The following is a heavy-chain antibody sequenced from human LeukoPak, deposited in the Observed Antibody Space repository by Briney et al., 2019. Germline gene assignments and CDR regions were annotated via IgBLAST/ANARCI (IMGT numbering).Heavy chain of an antibody. CDR2: ISDSAAGA. CDR1: GFTFRNYA. Sequence: GGSLRLSCAASGFTFRNYAMSWVRQAPEKGLEWVSAISDSAAGAYYADSVKGRFTISRDNAKNSLYLQMNSLRAEDTAVYYCARDQNYDILTGYPDYWGQGTLVTVSS. J-gene: IGHJ4*02. V-gene: IGHV3-23*01. D-gene: IGHD3-9*01. CDR3: ARDQNYDILTGYPDY.